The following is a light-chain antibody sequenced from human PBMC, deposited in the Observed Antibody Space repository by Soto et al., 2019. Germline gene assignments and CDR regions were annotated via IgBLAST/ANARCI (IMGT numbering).Light chain of an antibody. CDR2: DAS. J-gene: IGKJ5*01. Sequence: DIQMTQSPSSVSASVGDTVTITCRASHYIDSWLAWYQQKPGKAPKLLIYDASRLRSGVPSTFSGSRSGTDFTLTITDLQPEDFATYYCQQAYSFLITFGQGTRLEIK. CDR3: QQAYSFLIT. CDR1: HYIDSW. V-gene: IGKV1-12*01.